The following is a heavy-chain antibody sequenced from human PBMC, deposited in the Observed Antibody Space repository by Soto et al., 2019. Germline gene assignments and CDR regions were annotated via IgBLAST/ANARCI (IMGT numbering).Heavy chain of an antibody. D-gene: IGHD4-4*01. Sequence: PGGSLRLSCAASGFTFIRYAMNWVRQAPGKGLEWVSAISGSGDSTYYADSVKGRFTIPRDNSRNTVYLQMNSLRAEDTAIYYCAKEHYNRYYYYGMDVWGQGTTVTVS. CDR1: GFTFIRYA. J-gene: IGHJ6*02. V-gene: IGHV3-23*01. CDR3: AKEHYNRYYYYGMDV. CDR2: ISGSGDST.